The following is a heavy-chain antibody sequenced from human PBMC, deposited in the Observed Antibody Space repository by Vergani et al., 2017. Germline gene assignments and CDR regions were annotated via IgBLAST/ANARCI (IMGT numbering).Heavy chain of an antibody. V-gene: IGHV3-74*01. CDR2: INSDGSST. Sequence: EVQLVESGGGLVQPGGSLRLSCAASGFTFSSYWMHWVRQAPGKGLVWVSRINSDGSSTSYADSVKGRFTISRDNAKNTLYLQMNSLRAEDTAVYYCARASAMVRGVIIECYFDYWGQGTLVTVSS. CDR1: GFTFSSYW. CDR3: ARASAMVRGVIIECYFDY. D-gene: IGHD3-10*01. J-gene: IGHJ4*02.